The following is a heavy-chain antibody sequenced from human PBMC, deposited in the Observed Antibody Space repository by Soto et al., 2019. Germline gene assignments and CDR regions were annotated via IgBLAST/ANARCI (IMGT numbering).Heavy chain of an antibody. J-gene: IGHJ4*02. D-gene: IGHD3-22*01. CDR3: AAGDYYENSGYFK. V-gene: IGHV1-58*02. CDR2: TVVGSGET. Sequence: VKVSCKASGYTFTSYYMQWVRQARGQGLEWIGWTVVGSGETNYAQKFQERVTITRDMSTNTAYMELSSLRSEDTAVYYCAAGDYYENSGYFKWGQGTQVTVSS. CDR1: GYTFTSYY.